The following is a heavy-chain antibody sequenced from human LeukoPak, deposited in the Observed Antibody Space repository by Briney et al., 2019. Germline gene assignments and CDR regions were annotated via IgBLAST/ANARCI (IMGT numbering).Heavy chain of an antibody. CDR3: AKVPLRDYGSGSSVA. V-gene: IGHV3-23*01. CDR1: GFTFNTYG. CDR2: ITSDGSST. Sequence: GGSLRLSCAASGFTFNTYGMSWVRQAPGKGLEWVSGITSDGSSTSYADSVKGRFTISRDNSKNTLYLQMNSLRAEDTAVYYCAKVPLRDYGSGSSVAWGQGTLVTVSS. D-gene: IGHD3-10*01. J-gene: IGHJ5*02.